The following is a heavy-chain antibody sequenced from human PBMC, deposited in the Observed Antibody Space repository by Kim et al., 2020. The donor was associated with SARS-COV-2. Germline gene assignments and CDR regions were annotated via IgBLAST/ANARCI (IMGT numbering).Heavy chain of an antibody. V-gene: IGHV1-18*01. D-gene: IGHD3-22*01. Sequence: ASVKVSCRASGYTFSSYGISWVRQAPGQGLEWMAWISAYNGNTNYAQNLQGRVTMTTDTSTSTAYMELRSLRSDDTAVYYCARVYYYDSSGYYRGMDVWGQGTTVTVSS. J-gene: IGHJ6*02. CDR1: GYTFSSYG. CDR2: ISAYNGNT. CDR3: ARVYYYDSSGYYRGMDV.